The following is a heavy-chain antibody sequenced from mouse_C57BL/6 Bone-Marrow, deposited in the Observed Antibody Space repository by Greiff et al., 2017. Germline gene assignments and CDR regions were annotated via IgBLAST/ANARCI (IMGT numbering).Heavy chain of an antibody. V-gene: IGHV5-12*01. CDR3: AIPSYSSGLAWFAY. CDR2: ISNGGGST. D-gene: IGHD3-2*02. CDR1: GFTFSDYY. Sequence: EVKLMESGGGLVQPGGSLKLSCAASGFTFSDYYMYWVRQTPEKRLEWVAYISNGGGSTYYPDTVKGRFTISRDNAKNTLYLQMSRLKSEDTAMYYCAIPSYSSGLAWFAYWGQGTLVTVSA. J-gene: IGHJ3*01.